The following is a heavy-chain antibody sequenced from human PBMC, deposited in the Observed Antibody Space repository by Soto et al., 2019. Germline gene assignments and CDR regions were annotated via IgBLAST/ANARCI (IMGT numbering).Heavy chain of an antibody. D-gene: IGHD3-10*01. J-gene: IGHJ4*02. V-gene: IGHV3-23*01. CDR2: ISGSGGST. CDR1: GFTFSSYD. Sequence: LSLTCAASGFTFSSYDMSWVRQAPGKGLEGVSAISGSGGSTYYADSVKGRFTISRDNSKNTLYRQMNSLRAEDTAVYYCAKELLTMVRGVIPPAEAFFDYWGQGAPVTVSS. CDR3: AKELLTMVRGVIPPAEAFFDY.